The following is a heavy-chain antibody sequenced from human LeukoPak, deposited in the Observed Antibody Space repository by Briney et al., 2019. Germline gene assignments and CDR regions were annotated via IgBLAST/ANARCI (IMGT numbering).Heavy chain of an antibody. CDR1: GYTFTSYY. Sequence: ASVKASCKASGYTFTSYYMHWVRQAPGQGLEWMGIINPSGGSTSYAQKFQGRVTMTRDTSTSTVYMELSSLRSEDTAVYYCARGGGTEWELPPAEYFQHWGQGTLVTVSS. V-gene: IGHV1-46*01. CDR3: ARGGGTEWELPPAEYFQH. CDR2: INPSGGST. D-gene: IGHD1-26*01. J-gene: IGHJ1*01.